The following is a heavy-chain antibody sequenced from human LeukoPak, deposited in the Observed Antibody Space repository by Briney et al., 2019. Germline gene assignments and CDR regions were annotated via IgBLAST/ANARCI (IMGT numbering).Heavy chain of an antibody. J-gene: IGHJ3*02. Sequence: LGASLKISCQGSGYIFTSYWIGWVRQLPGKGLEWMGIIYPGDSDTRYSPSFQGQVTISADKSISTAYLQWSSLKASDTAMYYCARVNSGSYWVGAFDIWGQGTMVTVSS. CDR3: ARVNSGSYWVGAFDI. CDR1: GYIFTSYW. D-gene: IGHD1-26*01. CDR2: IYPGDSDT. V-gene: IGHV5-51*01.